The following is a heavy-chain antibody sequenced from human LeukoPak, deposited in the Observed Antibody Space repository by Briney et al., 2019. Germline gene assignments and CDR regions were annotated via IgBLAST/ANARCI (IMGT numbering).Heavy chain of an antibody. D-gene: IGHD3-10*01. CDR3: ARVDGSGSYPYYYGMDV. CDR2: ISPSGGST. V-gene: IGHV1-46*01. J-gene: IGHJ6*02. CDR1: GYTFTSYY. Sequence: GASVKVSCKASGYTFTSYYMHWVRQAPGQGLEWMGIISPSGGSTSYAQKFQGRVTMTRDTSTSTVYMELSSLRSEDTAVYYCARVDGSGSYPYYYGMDVWGQGTTVTVSS.